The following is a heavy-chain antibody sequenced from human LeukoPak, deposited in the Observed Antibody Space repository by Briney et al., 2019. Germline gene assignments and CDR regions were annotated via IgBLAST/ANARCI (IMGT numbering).Heavy chain of an antibody. CDR1: GFTFSNAW. J-gene: IGHJ4*02. Sequence: PGGSLRLSCAASGFTFSNAWMSWVRQAPGKGLEWVGRIKGKTDGGTTDYAAPVKGRFTISRDDSKNTLYLQMNSLKTEDTAVYYCTTDHPQWLVQYDYWGQGTLVTVSS. D-gene: IGHD6-19*01. V-gene: IGHV3-15*01. CDR2: IKGKTDGGTT. CDR3: TTDHPQWLVQYDY.